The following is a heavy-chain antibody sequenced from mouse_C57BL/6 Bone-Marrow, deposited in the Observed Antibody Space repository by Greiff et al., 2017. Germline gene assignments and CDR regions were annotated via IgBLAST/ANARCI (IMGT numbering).Heavy chain of an antibody. CDR3: ARSFYYCGSSPWFAY. CDR2: IDPSDSYT. V-gene: IGHV1-69*01. CDR1: GYTFTSYW. D-gene: IGHD1-1*01. Sequence: QVQLQQPGAELVMPGASVKLSCKASGYTFTSYWMHWVKQRPGQGLEWIGEIDPSDSYTNYNQKFKGKSTLTVDKSSSTAYMQLSSLTSEDSAVXYCARSFYYCGSSPWFAYWGRGRLVTVSA. J-gene: IGHJ3*01.